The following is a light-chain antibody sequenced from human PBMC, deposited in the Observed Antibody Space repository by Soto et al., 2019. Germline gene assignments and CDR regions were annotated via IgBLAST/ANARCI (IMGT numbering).Light chain of an antibody. Sequence: DIQMTQSPSSLSASVGDRVTITCRASQTIIRYLNWYQQKPGRAPNLLIYAASNLQSGVPSRFSGSASGTEFTLTISSLQPEDFATYYCQQSYSTLFSFGPGTQVEIK. V-gene: IGKV1-39*01. CDR2: AAS. CDR1: QTIIRY. CDR3: QQSYSTLFS. J-gene: IGKJ3*01.